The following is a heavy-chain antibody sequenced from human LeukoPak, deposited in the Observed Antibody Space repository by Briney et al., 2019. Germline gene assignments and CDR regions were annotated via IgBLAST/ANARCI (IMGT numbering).Heavy chain of an antibody. D-gene: IGHD3-22*01. CDR3: AGRGSTSGYSPLDY. CDR2: IYRGGST. V-gene: IGHV3-53*01. Sequence: AGGSLRLSCAASGFTVSSNYMSWVRQAAGKGREWVSVIYRGGSTYYADSVNGRFTISRDNSKNTLYLQRNSLRAEDTAVYYCAGRGSTSGYSPLDYWGQGTLVTVSA. CDR1: GFTVSSNY. J-gene: IGHJ4*02.